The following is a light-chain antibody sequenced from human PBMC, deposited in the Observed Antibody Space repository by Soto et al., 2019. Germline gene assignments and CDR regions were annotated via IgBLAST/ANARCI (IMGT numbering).Light chain of an antibody. CDR2: DVT. CDR1: STDVGSYNY. Sequence: QSALTQPRSVSGSPGQLVTISCTGTSTDVGSYNYVSWYQQHPGKAPKLIIYDVTKRPSGVPDRFSGSKSGNTASLTISGLQAEDEADYYCCSYAGTYTFVIFGGGTKLTVL. CDR3: CSYAGTYTFVI. J-gene: IGLJ2*01. V-gene: IGLV2-11*01.